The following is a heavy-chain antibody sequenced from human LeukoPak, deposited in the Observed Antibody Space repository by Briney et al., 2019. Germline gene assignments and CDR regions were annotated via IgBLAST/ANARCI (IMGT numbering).Heavy chain of an antibody. CDR2: ISGSGGST. CDR3: AKDRGGSSSRTPFDY. D-gene: IGHD6-6*01. V-gene: IGHV3-23*01. J-gene: IGHJ4*02. Sequence: PGGSLRLSCAASGFTFSSYAMSWVRQAPGKGLEWVSAISGSGGSTYYADSVKGRFTFSRDKSKNRLYLQMNSLRAEDTAVYYCAKDRGGSSSRTPFDYWGQGTLVTVSS. CDR1: GFTFSSYA.